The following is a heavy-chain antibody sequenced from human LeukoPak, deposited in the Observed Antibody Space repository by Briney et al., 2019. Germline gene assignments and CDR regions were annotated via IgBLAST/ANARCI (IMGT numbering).Heavy chain of an antibody. CDR3: VRDRGYCSGGTCYALWDY. Sequence: PGGSLRLSCAASGFIFGDYWMTWVRQAPGKGLEWVANIKQDGSEEYYVDSVKGRFTISRDNAKNSLYLQMNSLRAEDTAMYYCVRDRGYCSGGTCYALWDYWGQGTLVTVSS. CDR1: GFIFGDYW. CDR2: IKQDGSEE. D-gene: IGHD2-15*01. J-gene: IGHJ4*02. V-gene: IGHV3-7*01.